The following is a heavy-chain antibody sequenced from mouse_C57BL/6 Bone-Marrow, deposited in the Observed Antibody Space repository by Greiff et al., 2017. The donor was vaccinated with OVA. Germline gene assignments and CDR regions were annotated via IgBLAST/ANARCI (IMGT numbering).Heavy chain of an antibody. J-gene: IGHJ4*01. V-gene: IGHV1-15*01. CDR1: GYTFTDYE. D-gene: IGHD2-5*01. CDR3: TRGYSNNYARDY. CDR2: IDPETGGT. Sequence: VKLVESGAELVRPGASVTLSCKASGYTFTDYELHWVKQTPVHGLEWIGAIDPETGGTAYNQKFKGKALLTADKSSSTAYMELRSLISEDSAVYYCTRGYSNNYARDYWGQGTSVTVSS.